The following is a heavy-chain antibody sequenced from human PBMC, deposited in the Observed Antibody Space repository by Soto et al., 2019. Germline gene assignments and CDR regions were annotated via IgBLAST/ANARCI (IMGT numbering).Heavy chain of an antibody. V-gene: IGHV3-23*01. Sequence: GGSLRLSCAASGFTFSSYAMSWVRQAPGKGLEWVSAISGSGGSTYYADSVKGRFTISRDNSKNTLYLQMNSLRAEDTAVYYCAKCAPSHAGEQQHPQKEWELTPWYYFDYWGQGTLVTVSS. D-gene: IGHD1-26*01. CDR2: ISGSGGST. J-gene: IGHJ4*02. CDR1: GFTFSSYA. CDR3: AKCAPSHAGEQQHPQKEWELTPWYYFDY.